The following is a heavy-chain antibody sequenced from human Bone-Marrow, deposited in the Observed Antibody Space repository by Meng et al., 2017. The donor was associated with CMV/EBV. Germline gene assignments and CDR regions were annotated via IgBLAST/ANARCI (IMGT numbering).Heavy chain of an antibody. V-gene: IGHV4-4*02. D-gene: IGHD2-2*02. CDR3: ARERVRYCDSTSCYRARGLDY. J-gene: IGHJ4*02. Sequence: SETLSLTCGVSGGSISSYNWWSWVRQPPGKGLEWIGEIYQSGSTNHNPSLKSRVTISVDKSKNQFSLKLRSVTAADTAVYYCARERVRYCDSTSCYRARGLDYWGQGTLVTVSS. CDR2: IYQSGST. CDR1: GGSISSYNW.